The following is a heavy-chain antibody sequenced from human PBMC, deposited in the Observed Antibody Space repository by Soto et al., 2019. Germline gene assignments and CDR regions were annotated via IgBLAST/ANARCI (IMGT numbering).Heavy chain of an antibody. CDR3: ARSHSSSPEDYYYGMDV. Sequence: HPMGSLRLSCAASGFTVSSNYMSWVRQAPGKGLEWVSVIYSGGSTYYADSVKGRFTISRDNSKNTLYLQMNSLRAEDTAVYYCARSHSSSPEDYYYGMDVWGQGTTVTVSS. CDR2: IYSGGST. D-gene: IGHD6-6*01. J-gene: IGHJ6*02. CDR1: GFTVSSNY. V-gene: IGHV3-53*01.